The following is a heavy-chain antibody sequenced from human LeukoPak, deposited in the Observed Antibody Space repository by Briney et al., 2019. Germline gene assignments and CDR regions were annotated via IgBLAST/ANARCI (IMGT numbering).Heavy chain of an antibody. J-gene: IGHJ4*02. V-gene: IGHV1-69*06. D-gene: IGHD3-22*01. CDR3: ARDNRYDSSGYSYDY. CDR2: IIPIFGTA. Sequence: ASAKVSCKASGGTFSSYAISWVRQAPGQGLEWMGGIIPIFGTANYAQKFQGRVTITADKSTSTAYMELSSLRSEDTAVYYCARDNRYDSSGYSYDYWGQGTLVTVSS. CDR1: GGTFSSYA.